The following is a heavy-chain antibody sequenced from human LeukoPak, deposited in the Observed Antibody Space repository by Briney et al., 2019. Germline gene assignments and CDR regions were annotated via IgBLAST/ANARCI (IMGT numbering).Heavy chain of an antibody. D-gene: IGHD5-24*01. CDR3: ARPRRDGYNYDFDF. CDR2: INSDGSST. V-gene: IGHV3-74*01. Sequence: GGSLRLSCAASGFTFSSYWMHWVRQAPGKGLVWVSRINSDGSSTSYADSVEGRFTISRDNAKNSLYLQMNSLRAEDTAVYYCARPRRDGYNYDFDFWGQGTLVTVSS. CDR1: GFTFSSYW. J-gene: IGHJ4*02.